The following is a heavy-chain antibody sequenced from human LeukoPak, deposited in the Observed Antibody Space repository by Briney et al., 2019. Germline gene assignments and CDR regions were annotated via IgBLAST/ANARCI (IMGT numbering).Heavy chain of an antibody. J-gene: IGHJ6*02. CDR3: ARGPDPGKVGAAIYYYYGMDV. D-gene: IGHD1-26*01. V-gene: IGHV4-59*12. CDR1: GGSLNSYY. CDR2: IYYSGST. Sequence: PSETLSLTCTVSGGSLNSYYWSWIRQPPGKGLEWIGYIYYSGSTNYNPSLKSRVTISVDTSKNQFSLKLSSVTAADTAVYYCARGPDPGKVGAAIYYYYGMDVWGQGTTVTVSS.